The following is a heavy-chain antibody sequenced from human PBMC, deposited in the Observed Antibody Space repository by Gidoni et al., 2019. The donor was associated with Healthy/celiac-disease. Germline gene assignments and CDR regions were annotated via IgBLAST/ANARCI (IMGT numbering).Heavy chain of an antibody. CDR3: ARGRSRRSYDSSGYYYNY. V-gene: IGHV1-8*01. CDR2: MNPNIGNT. J-gene: IGHJ4*02. Sequence: QVQLVQSGAEVKKPGASVKVSCKASGYTFTSYDSNWVRQATGQGLEWMGWMNPNIGNTGYAQKFQGRVTMTRNTSISTAYMELSSLRSEDTAVYYCARGRSRRSYDSSGYYYNYWGQGTLVTVSS. D-gene: IGHD3-22*01. CDR1: GYTFTSYD.